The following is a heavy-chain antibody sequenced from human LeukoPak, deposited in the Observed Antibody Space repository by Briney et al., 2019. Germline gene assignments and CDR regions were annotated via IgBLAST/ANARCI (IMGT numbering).Heavy chain of an antibody. CDR3: AKDLYDSSGYYHDIFLFY. D-gene: IGHD3-22*01. V-gene: IGHV3-23*01. Sequence: GGSLRLSCAASGFTIGGFAMSWVRQAPGKGLEWVSAISGSGGSTYYADSVKGRFTISRDNSKNTLYLQMNSLRAEDTAVYYCAKDLYDSSGYYHDIFLFYWGQGTLVTVSS. CDR1: GFTIGGFA. CDR2: ISGSGGST. J-gene: IGHJ4*02.